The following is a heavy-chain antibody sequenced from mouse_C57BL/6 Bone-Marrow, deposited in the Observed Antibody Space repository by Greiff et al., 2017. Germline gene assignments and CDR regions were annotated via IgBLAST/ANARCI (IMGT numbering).Heavy chain of an antibody. CDR2: IDPSDSYT. CDR1: GYTFTSYW. Sequence: VQLQQPGAELVMPGASVKLSCKASGYTFTSYWMHWVKQRPGQGLEWIGEIDPSDSYTNYNQKFKGKSTLTVDKSSSTAYMQLSSLTSEDSAVYYCAREVDLPGAMDYWGQGTSVTVSS. J-gene: IGHJ4*01. D-gene: IGHD1-1*01. CDR3: AREVDLPGAMDY. V-gene: IGHV1-69*01.